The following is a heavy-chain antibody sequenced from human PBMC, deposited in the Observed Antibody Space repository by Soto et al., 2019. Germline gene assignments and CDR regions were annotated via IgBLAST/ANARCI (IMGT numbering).Heavy chain of an antibody. Sequence: EVQLVESGGGLVQPGGSLRLSCAASGFTFSSYWMSWVRQAQGKGREWVANIKQDGSEKYYVDSVKGRFTISRDNAKNSLYLQMNSLTAEDTAIYYCAKVKSLAGQEWGQGTLVTVSS. D-gene: IGHD6-6*01. J-gene: IGHJ4*02. CDR3: AKVKSLAGQE. CDR1: GFTFSSYW. V-gene: IGHV3-7*05. CDR2: IKQDGSEK.